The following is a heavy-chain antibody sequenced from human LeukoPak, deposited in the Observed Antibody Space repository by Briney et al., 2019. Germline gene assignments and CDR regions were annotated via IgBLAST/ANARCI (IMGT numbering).Heavy chain of an antibody. Sequence: PSETLSLTCSVSGCSMRHSYWTWIRQTPEKGLEWIGYVYDNGNSNSRSSLRSRVSMSVDTSKNEFSLKLSSVTAADTAVYFCARGSRYKPDFFDDWGLGTPVTVSS. CDR1: GCSMRHSY. V-gene: IGHV4-59*01. D-gene: IGHD3-3*01. CDR2: VYDNGNS. J-gene: IGHJ4*02. CDR3: ARGSRYKPDFFDD.